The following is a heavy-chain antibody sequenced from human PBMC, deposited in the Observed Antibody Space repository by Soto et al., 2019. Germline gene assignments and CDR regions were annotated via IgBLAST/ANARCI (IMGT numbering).Heavy chain of an antibody. CDR2: IYPGDSDT. CDR3: GRRSPPSCGGDCYSRLRGGESSLYYYYGMDV. Sequence: GESLKISCKGSGYSFTSYWIGWVRQMPGKALEWMGIIYPGDSDTRYSPSFQGQVTISADKSISTAYLQWSSLKASDTAMYYCGRRSPPSCGGDCYSRLRGGESSLYYYYGMDVWGQGTTVTLSS. V-gene: IGHV5-51*01. CDR1: GYSFTSYW. D-gene: IGHD2-21*01. J-gene: IGHJ6*02.